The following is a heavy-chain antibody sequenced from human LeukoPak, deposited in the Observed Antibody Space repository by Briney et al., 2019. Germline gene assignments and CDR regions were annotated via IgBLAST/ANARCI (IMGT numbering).Heavy chain of an antibody. CDR3: AIRSGDRSWFDP. J-gene: IGHJ5*02. Sequence: SVKVSCKASGGTFSSYAISWVRQAPGQGLEWMGRIIPILGIANYAQKFQGRVTITADKSTSTAYMELSSLRSEDTAVYYCAIRSGDRSWFDPWGQGTLVTVSS. CDR2: IIPILGIA. CDR1: GGTFSSYA. V-gene: IGHV1-69*04. D-gene: IGHD7-27*01.